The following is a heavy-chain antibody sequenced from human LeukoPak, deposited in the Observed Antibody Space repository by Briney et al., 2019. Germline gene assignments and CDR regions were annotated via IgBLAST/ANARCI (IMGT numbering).Heavy chain of an antibody. CDR3: ARRGGYSYGYGY. D-gene: IGHD5-18*01. V-gene: IGHV4-39*01. Sequence: SETLSRTCTVSGGSISSSSYYWGWIRQPPGKGLEWIGSLYNSGSTYYNPSLKSRVTISVDTSKNQFSLKLTSVTAADTAVYYCARRGGYSYGYGYWGQGTLVTVSS. J-gene: IGHJ4*02. CDR2: LYNSGST. CDR1: GGSISSSSYY.